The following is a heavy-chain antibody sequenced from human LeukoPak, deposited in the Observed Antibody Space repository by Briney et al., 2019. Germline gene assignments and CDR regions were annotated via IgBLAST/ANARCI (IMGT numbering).Heavy chain of an antibody. CDR2: IYHSGSM. J-gene: IGHJ3*02. V-gene: IGHV4-38-2*02. CDR3: ARGTYYYGSGSYKPDGFDI. Sequence: SETLSLTCTVSGYSISSGYYWGWIRPPPGKGLEWIGIIYHSGSMYYNPSLKSRVTISVGTSKNQFSLKLSSVTAADTAVYYCARGTYYYGSGSYKPDGFDIWGQGTMVTVSS. D-gene: IGHD3-10*01. CDR1: GYSISSGYY.